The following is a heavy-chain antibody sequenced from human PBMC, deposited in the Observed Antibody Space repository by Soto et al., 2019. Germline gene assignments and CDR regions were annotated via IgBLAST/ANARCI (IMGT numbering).Heavy chain of an antibody. CDR3: ARSLLQGDF. Sequence: QVQLVQSGAEVKKPGASVKISCKASGYTFIHYYIHWVRQAPGQGLEWMAIINPNGGSTNYAQKFKGRVTVTRDTSTTTVSMELNSLESDDTAVYFCARSLLQGDFWGQGTLVTVSS. J-gene: IGHJ4*02. D-gene: IGHD2-21*01. CDR1: GYTFIHYY. V-gene: IGHV1-46*01. CDR2: INPNGGST.